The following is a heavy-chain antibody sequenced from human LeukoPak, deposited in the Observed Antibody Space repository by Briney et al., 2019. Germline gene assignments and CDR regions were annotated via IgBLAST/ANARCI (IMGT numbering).Heavy chain of an antibody. V-gene: IGHV4-4*09. CDR2: VYSSGST. CDR3: ARHHNSRGYSVRRHHGLDP. CDR1: GGSISNYF. Sequence: MSSETLSLTCTVSGGSISNYFWSWIRQPPGKGLEWIGYVYSSGSTIYNPSLKSRVTISVDTSKSQFSLKLSSVTAADTAVYYDARHHNSRGYSVRRHHGLDPWGEGTLVTLSS. J-gene: IGHJ5*02. D-gene: IGHD3-22*01.